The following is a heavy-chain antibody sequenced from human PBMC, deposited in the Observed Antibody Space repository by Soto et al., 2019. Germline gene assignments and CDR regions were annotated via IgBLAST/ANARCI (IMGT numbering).Heavy chain of an antibody. Sequence: SETLSLTCSVSGDYIHVGGYYWTWIRQRPGKGLEWMGYIYYTGKTYYNPSLESRHTMSVDRSKNQFSLRLTSVTAADTAFYYCARDTVLTGMFDLWGQGTLVTVSS. J-gene: IGHJ5*02. V-gene: IGHV4-31*03. CDR1: GDYIHVGGYY. CDR2: IYYTGKT. D-gene: IGHD4-17*01. CDR3: ARDTVLTGMFDL.